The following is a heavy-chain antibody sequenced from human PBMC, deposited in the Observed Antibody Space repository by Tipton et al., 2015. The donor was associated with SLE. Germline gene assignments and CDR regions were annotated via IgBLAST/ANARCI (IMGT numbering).Heavy chain of an antibody. CDR1: GASINSNF. J-gene: IGHJ2*01. V-gene: IGHV4-59*12. CDR2: IYSGGST. CDR3: ASRGAAAAPGWYFDL. Sequence: TLSLTCTVSGASINSNFWSWIRQSPGKGLEWIGYIYSGGSTKYNPYFESRVTISVDTSKNQFSLKLNSVTAADTAVYYCASRGAAAAPGWYFDLWGRGTLGTVSS. D-gene: IGHD6-13*01.